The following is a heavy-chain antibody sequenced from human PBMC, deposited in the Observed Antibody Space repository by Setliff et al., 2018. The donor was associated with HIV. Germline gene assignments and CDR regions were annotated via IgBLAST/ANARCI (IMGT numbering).Heavy chain of an antibody. J-gene: IGHJ4*02. D-gene: IGHD6-13*01. CDR3: ARSQAAEGH. V-gene: IGHV4-39*01. CDR2: IFYSGHT. Sequence: SETLSLTCTVSGGSISSSSYYWGWIRQPPGKGLEWIGSIFYSGHTYYNQSPRSRVTISVDTSKNQCSLKLRSVTAADPAVYYSARSQAAEGHWGQGTLVTVSS. CDR1: GGSISSSSYY.